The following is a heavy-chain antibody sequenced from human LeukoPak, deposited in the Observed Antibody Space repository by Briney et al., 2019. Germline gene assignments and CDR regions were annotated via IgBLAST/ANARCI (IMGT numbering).Heavy chain of an antibody. V-gene: IGHV1-18*01. Sequence: ASVKVSCKASGYTFTSYGISWVRQAPGQGLEWMGWISAYNGNTNYAQKLQGRVTMTTDTSTSTAYMELRSLRSDDTAVYYCARDGVAMVPGYYYGMDVWGQGTTVTVSS. J-gene: IGHJ6*02. D-gene: IGHD3-10*01. CDR3: ARDGVAMVPGYYYGMDV. CDR1: GYTFTSYG. CDR2: ISAYNGNT.